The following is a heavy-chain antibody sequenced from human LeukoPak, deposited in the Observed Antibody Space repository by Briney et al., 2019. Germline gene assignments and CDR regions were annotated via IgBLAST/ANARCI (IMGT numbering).Heavy chain of an antibody. CDR1: GGTFSSYA. Sequence: SVKASCKASGGTFSSYAISWVRQAPGQGLEWMGGIIPIFGTANYAQKFQGRVTITADKSTSTAYMELSSLRSEDTAVYYCARARLSSSWYGLGVGYWGQGTLVTVSS. CDR3: ARARLSSSWYGLGVGY. V-gene: IGHV1-69*06. J-gene: IGHJ4*02. CDR2: IIPIFGTA. D-gene: IGHD6-13*01.